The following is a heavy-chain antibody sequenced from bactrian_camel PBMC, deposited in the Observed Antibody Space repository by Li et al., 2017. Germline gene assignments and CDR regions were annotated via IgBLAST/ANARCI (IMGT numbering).Heavy chain of an antibody. J-gene: IGHJ4*01. Sequence: VQLVESGGGLVQPGRSLRLSCSASGSPFSNYDMSWVRQAPGKGLEWVSTINTFGGGTYYADSVKGRFTISHDNTKNTLYLLMNSLKLEDTAMYYCAADEVCYSGSWRAINWGQGTQVTVS. CDR1: GSPFSNYD. CDR3: AADEVCYSGSWRAIN. CDR2: INTFGGGT. V-gene: IGHV3S40*01. D-gene: IGHD3*01.